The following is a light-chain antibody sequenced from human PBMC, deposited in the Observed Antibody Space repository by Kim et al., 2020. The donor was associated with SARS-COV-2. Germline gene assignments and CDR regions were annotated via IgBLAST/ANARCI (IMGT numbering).Light chain of an antibody. Sequence: SSELTQDPAVSVALGQTVRITCQGDSLRSYYASWYQQKPGQAPVLVIYGKNNRPSGIPDRFSGSSSGNTASLTITGAQAEDEADYYWNSRDSSGNLWVFG. V-gene: IGLV3-19*01. CDR1: SLRSYY. CDR2: GKN. J-gene: IGLJ3*02. CDR3: NSRDSSGNLWV.